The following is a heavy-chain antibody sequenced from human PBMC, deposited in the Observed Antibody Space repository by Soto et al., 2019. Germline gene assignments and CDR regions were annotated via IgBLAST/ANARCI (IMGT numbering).Heavy chain of an antibody. CDR1: GGTFSSYA. J-gene: IGHJ4*02. D-gene: IGHD5-12*01. Sequence: GASVKVSCKASGGTFSSYAISWVRQAPGQGLEWMGLIYPSGSSTSYTQKFQGRVTMTRDTSVTSAYMELSRLRSDDTAVYYCARANSGDDDEFDYWGQGTPVTVSS. V-gene: IGHV1-2*02. CDR3: ARANSGDDDEFDY. CDR2: IYPSGSST.